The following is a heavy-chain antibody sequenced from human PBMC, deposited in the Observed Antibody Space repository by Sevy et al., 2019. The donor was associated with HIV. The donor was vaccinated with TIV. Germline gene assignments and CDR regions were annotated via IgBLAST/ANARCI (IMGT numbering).Heavy chain of an antibody. D-gene: IGHD6-6*01. CDR3: ARGRLDYYYGMDV. V-gene: IGHV4-59*01. J-gene: IGHJ6*02. CDR1: GDSISSYY. Sequence: SETLSLTCTVSGDSISSYYWSWIRQSPGKGLQWIGYLFYSGMTNYNPSLKSRVTISVDTSKNQFSLKVSSVTAADTAVYYCARGRLDYYYGMDVWGQGTTVTVSS. CDR2: LFYSGMT.